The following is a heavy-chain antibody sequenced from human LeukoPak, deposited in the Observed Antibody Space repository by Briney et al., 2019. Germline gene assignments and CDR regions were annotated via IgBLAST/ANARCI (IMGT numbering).Heavy chain of an antibody. D-gene: IGHD6-13*01. Sequence: GGSLRLSCAASGFTFSSYEMNWVRQAPGKGLEWVSYISSSVITIYYADSVKGRFTISRDNAKNSLYLQMNSLRAEDTAVYYCARGTAAAKIDYWGQGTLVTVSS. V-gene: IGHV3-48*03. CDR2: ISSSVITI. CDR1: GFTFSSYE. J-gene: IGHJ4*02. CDR3: ARGTAAAKIDY.